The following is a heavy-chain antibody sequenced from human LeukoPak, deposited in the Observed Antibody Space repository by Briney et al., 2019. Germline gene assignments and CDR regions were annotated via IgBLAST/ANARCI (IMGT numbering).Heavy chain of an antibody. D-gene: IGHD6-19*01. J-gene: IGHJ5*02. CDR2: ISDIGSI. CDR3: ARRYSSGWYAGFDP. Sequence: SETLSLTCTVSGGSISSYYWSWIRQPPGKGLEWIAYISDIGSINYNPSLKSRVTISLDTSKNQFSLKLSSVTAADTAVYYCARRYSSGWYAGFDPWGQGTLVTVSS. CDR1: GGSISSYY. V-gene: IGHV4-59*08.